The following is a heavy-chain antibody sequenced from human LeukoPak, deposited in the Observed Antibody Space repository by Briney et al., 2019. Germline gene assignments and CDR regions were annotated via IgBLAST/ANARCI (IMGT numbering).Heavy chain of an antibody. D-gene: IGHD6-13*01. CDR1: GFTFSSYA. Sequence: PGGSLRLSCAASGFTFSSYAMHWVRQAPGKGLEWVAVISYDGSNKYYADSVKGRFTISRDNSKNTLYLQMSSLRAEDTAVYYCAREGIAAAVDYWGQGTLVTVSS. J-gene: IGHJ4*02. CDR3: AREGIAAAVDY. V-gene: IGHV3-30-3*01. CDR2: ISYDGSNK.